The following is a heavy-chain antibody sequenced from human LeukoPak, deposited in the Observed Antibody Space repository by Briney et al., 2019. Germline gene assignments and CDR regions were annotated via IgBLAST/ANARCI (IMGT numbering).Heavy chain of an antibody. V-gene: IGHV3-7*01. CDR3: ARDPWSYYYYMDV. CDR2: IKQGGSEK. J-gene: IGHJ6*03. CDR1: GFTFSSYW. Sequence: GGSLRLSCAASGFTFSSYWMSWVRQAPGKGLEWVANIKQGGSEKYYVDSVKGRFTISRDNAKNSLYLQMNSLRAEDTAVYYCARDPWSYYYYMDVWGKGTTVTVSS.